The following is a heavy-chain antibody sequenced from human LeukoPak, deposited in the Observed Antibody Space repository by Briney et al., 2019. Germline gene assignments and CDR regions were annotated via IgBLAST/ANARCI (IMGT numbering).Heavy chain of an antibody. J-gene: IGHJ4*02. CDR1: GGTFSSYA. CDR2: IIPILGIA. V-gene: IGHV1-69*04. D-gene: IGHD5-18*01. Sequence: SVKVSCKASGGTFSSYAISWVRQAPGQGLEWMGRIIPILGIANYAQKFQGRVTITADKSTSTAYMELSSLRSEDTAVYYCARDGDTAMVLDYWGQGTMVTVSS. CDR3: ARDGDTAMVLDY.